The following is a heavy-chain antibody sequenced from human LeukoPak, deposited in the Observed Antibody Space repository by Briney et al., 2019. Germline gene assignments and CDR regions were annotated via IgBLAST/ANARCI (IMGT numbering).Heavy chain of an antibody. CDR1: GGSFNGYY. CDR3: ASDCGYYYGMDV. CDR2: INHSGST. V-gene: IGHV4-34*01. J-gene: IGHJ6*02. Sequence: TASETLSLTCAVYGGSFNGYYWSWIRQPPGKGLEWIGEINHSGSTNYNPSLKSRVTISVDTSKNQFSLKLSSVTAADTAVYYCASDCGYYYGMDVWGQGTTVTVSS. D-gene: IGHD2-21*01.